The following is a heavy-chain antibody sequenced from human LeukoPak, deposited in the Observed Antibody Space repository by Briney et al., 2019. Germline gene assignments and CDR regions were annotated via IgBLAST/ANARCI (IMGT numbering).Heavy chain of an antibody. Sequence: PGGSLRLSCAASGFTFSSYGMHWVRQAPGKGLEWVAVISYDGSNKYYADSVKGRFTISRDNSKNTLYLQMNSLRAEDTAVYYCAKRSSRTWYYFHYWGQGTLVTVSS. CDR2: ISYDGSNK. D-gene: IGHD1-14*01. CDR1: GFTFSSYG. CDR3: AKRSSRTWYYFHY. V-gene: IGHV3-30-3*02. J-gene: IGHJ4*02.